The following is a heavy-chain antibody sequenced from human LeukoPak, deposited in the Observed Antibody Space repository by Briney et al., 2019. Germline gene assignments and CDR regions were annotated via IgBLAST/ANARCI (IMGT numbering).Heavy chain of an antibody. Sequence: SVKVSCKASGGTFSSYAISWVRQAPGQGLEWMGRIIPILGIANYAQKFQGRVTITADKSTSTAYMELSSLRSEDTAVYYCATRKKTTNDAFDIWGQGTMVTVSS. V-gene: IGHV1-69*04. CDR2: IIPILGIA. J-gene: IGHJ3*02. CDR3: ATRKKTTNDAFDI. D-gene: IGHD4-17*01. CDR1: GGTFSSYA.